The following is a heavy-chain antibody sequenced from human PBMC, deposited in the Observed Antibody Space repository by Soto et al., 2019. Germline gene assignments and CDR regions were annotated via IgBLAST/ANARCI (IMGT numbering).Heavy chain of an antibody. CDR1: GFTFSSYA. Sequence: EVQLLESGGGLVQPGGSLRLSCAASGFTFSSYAMSWVRRAPGKGLEWVSAISGSGGSTYYADSVKGRFTISRDNSKNTLYLQMNSLRAEDTAVYYCATISPTYYYDTSGYYYSWGQGTLVTVSS. CDR3: ATISPTYYYDTSGYYYS. D-gene: IGHD3-22*01. J-gene: IGHJ4*02. CDR2: ISGSGGST. V-gene: IGHV3-23*01.